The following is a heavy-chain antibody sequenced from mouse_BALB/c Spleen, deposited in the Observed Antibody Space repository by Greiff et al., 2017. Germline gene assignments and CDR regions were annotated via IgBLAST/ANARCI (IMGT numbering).Heavy chain of an antibody. CDR1: GFSLTSYG. CDR2: IWAGGST. CDR3: AREPYGSSPYYFDY. V-gene: IGHV2-9*02. Sequence: VKLVESGPGLVAPSQSLSITCTVSGFSLTSYGVHWVRQPPGKGLEWLGVIWAGGSTNYNSALMSRLSISKDNSKSQVFLKMNSLQTDDTAMYYCAREPYGSSPYYFDYWGQGTTLTVSS. D-gene: IGHD1-1*01. J-gene: IGHJ2*01.